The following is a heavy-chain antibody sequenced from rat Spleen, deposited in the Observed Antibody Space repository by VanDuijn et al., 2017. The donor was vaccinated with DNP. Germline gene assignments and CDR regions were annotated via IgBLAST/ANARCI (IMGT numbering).Heavy chain of an antibody. D-gene: IGHD1-2*01. CDR3: ARGRLYPHYAMDA. J-gene: IGHJ4*01. Sequence: QVQLKESGPGLVQPSETLSLTCTVSGFSLTSYSVSWVRQPSGKGPEWMGRMWYDGDTTYNSALKSRLSISRDTSKSQGFLKMNRLQTEDTAIYYCARGRLYPHYAMDAWGQGTSVTVSS. CDR1: GFSLTSYS. CDR2: MWYDGDT. V-gene: IGHV2-34*01.